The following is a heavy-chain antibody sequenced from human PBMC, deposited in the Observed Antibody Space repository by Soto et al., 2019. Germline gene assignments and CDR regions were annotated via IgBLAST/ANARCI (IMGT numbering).Heavy chain of an antibody. CDR2: ISPYNGDI. V-gene: IGHV1-18*01. CDR3: ARGLGSSWYNSWFDP. CDR1: GYTFSSYG. D-gene: IGHD6-13*01. Sequence: ASVKVSCKTSGYTFSSYGISWVRQAPGQGLEWMGWISPYNGDIKYAQNLQGRVTVTTDTSSSTAYMELRSLTSDDTAVYYCARGLGSSWYNSWFDPWGQGTLVTVSS. J-gene: IGHJ5*02.